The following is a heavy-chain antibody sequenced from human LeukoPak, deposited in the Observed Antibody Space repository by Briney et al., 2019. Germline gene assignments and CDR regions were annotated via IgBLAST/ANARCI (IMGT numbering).Heavy chain of an antibody. CDR3: ARVGTGSSSGHLDY. D-gene: IGHD6-19*01. Sequence: PSETLSLTCAVSGYSMSSGYYWGWIRQPPGKGLEWIGSKYQSGSTYYNPSLKSRVTISLDTSKNHFSLKLSSVTAADTAVYYCARVGTGSSSGHLDYWGQGTPVTVSS. CDR2: KYQSGST. CDR1: GYSMSSGYY. V-gene: IGHV4-38-2*01. J-gene: IGHJ4*02.